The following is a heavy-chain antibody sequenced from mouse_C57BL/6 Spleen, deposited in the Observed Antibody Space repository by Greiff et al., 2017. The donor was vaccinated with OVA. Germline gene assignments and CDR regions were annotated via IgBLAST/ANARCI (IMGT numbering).Heavy chain of an antibody. CDR1: GFPITSGYY. D-gene: IGHD2-12*01. V-gene: IGHV12-3*01. J-gene: IGHJ4*01. CDR2: ITHSGET. CDR3: AGASLRQLYAMDY. Sequence: QVQLQQSGPGLVKPSQSLFLTCSITGFPITSGYYWIWIRQSPGKPLEWMGYITHSGETFYNPSLQSPISITRETSKNQFFLQLNSVTTEDTAMYYCAGASLRQLYAMDYWGQGTSVTVSS.